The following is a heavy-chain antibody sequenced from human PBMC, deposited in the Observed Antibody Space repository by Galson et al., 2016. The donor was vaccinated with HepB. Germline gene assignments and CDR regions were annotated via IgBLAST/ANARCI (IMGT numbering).Heavy chain of an antibody. CDR1: GYTFTNYD. V-gene: IGHV1-8*01. J-gene: IGHJ5*02. CDR3: AREVGDIVVVPAT. CDR2: MTPNSGGT. Sequence: SVKVSCKASGYTFTNYDINWVRQATGQGLEWMGWMTPNSGGTGFAQKFQGRLTMTRDTSITTAYLELSGLTSEDTAVYYCAREVGDIVVVPATWGQGTLVTVSS. D-gene: IGHD2-2*01.